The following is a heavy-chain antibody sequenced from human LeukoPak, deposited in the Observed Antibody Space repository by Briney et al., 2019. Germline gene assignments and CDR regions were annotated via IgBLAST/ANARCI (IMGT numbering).Heavy chain of an antibody. Sequence: GGSLRLSCAASGFTLSTFAMIWVRQPPGKGLEWVSSIFPSGGEIHYADSVKGRFTISRDNSKNTLYLQMNSLRAEDTAIYYCVHSSPDYWGQGTLVTVSS. V-gene: IGHV3-23*01. D-gene: IGHD6-13*01. CDR3: VHSSPDY. CDR1: GFTLSTFA. J-gene: IGHJ4*02. CDR2: IFPSGGEI.